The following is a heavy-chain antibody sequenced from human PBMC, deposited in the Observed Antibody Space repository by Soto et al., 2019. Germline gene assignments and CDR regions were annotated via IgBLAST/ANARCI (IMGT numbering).Heavy chain of an antibody. Sequence: GGSLRLSCAASGFTFSSYAMGWVHQAPGKGLEWVSAISRLGGSTYYADSVKGRFTISRDNSQNTLYLQMHSLRAEDTAVYYCARGDCGGDCYSNPEYFQHWGQGTLVTVSS. V-gene: IGHV3-23*01. CDR1: GFTFSSYA. J-gene: IGHJ1*01. D-gene: IGHD2-21*02. CDR2: ISRLGGST. CDR3: ARGDCGGDCYSNPEYFQH.